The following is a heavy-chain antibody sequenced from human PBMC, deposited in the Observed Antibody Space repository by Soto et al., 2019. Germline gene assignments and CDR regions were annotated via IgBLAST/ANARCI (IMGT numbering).Heavy chain of an antibody. CDR2: IYYTGTT. V-gene: IGHV4-59*08. CDR3: ARLGGYYQAFFSLGHVTLVTVSSGKTRHWFDP. J-gene: IGHJ5*02. Sequence: SETLSLTCTVSGGSIRDYYWGWIRQSPGKGLEWIGYIYYTGTTKYNPSLKSRVTISVDSSKNQFSLKLDSVTAADTAVYYCARLGGYYQAFFSLGHVTLVTVSSGKTRHWFDPWGQGTLVTVSS. CDR1: GGSIRDYY. D-gene: IGHD3-22*01.